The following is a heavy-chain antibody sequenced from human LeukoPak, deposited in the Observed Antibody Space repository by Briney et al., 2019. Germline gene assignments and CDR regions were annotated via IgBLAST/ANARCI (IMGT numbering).Heavy chain of an antibody. CDR3: ARARSSYGYGDAFDI. CDR1: GFSFSSYG. J-gene: IGHJ3*02. CDR2: INVDAGST. D-gene: IGHD5-18*01. Sequence: PGGSLRLSCAASGFSFSSYGMSWVRQAPGKGLEWVSAINVDAGSTYYADSVKGRFTISRDNSKNTLYLQMNSLRAEDTAVYYCARARSSYGYGDAFDIWGQGTMVTVSS. V-gene: IGHV3-23*01.